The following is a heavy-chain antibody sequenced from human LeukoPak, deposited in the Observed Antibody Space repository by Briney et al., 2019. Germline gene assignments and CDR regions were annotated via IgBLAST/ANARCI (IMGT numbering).Heavy chain of an antibody. V-gene: IGHV3-33*01. CDR3: ARDGGAYCGGDCYSGNWFDP. D-gene: IGHD2-21*02. CDR1: GFTFSSYG. Sequence: PGRSLRLSCAASGFTFSSYGMHWVRQAPGKGLEWVAVIWYDGSNKYYADSVKGRFTISRDNSKNTLYLQMNSLRAEDTAVYYCARDGGAYCGGDCYSGNWFDPWGQGTTVTVSS. J-gene: IGHJ5*02. CDR2: IWYDGSNK.